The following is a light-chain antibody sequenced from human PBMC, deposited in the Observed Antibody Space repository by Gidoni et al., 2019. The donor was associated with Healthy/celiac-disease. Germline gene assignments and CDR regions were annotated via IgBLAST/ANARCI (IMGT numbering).Light chain of an antibody. CDR3: MQALQTPWT. J-gene: IGKJ1*01. CDR1: QSLLHSNGYNY. V-gene: IGKV2-28*01. Sequence: SVVAQSPLSLPVTPGEPASISCRSSQSLLHSNGYNYLDWYLQKPGQSPQLLIYLGSNRASGVPDRFSGSGSGTDFTLKISRVEAEDVGVYYCMQALQTPWTFXQXTKVEIK. CDR2: LGS.